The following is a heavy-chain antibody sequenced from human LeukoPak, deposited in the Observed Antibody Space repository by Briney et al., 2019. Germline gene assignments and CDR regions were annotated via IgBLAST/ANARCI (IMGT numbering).Heavy chain of an antibody. CDR2: LYFSGST. CDR3: ARYGLLGLSEINGFDI. Sequence: PSEILSLTCTVSGGSISHTNYYWGWIRQPPGKGLEWIGSLYFSGSTYYSSSLKSRVTISLDNSRNQFSLKVASVTAADTAVYYCARYGLLGLSEINGFDIWGQGTKVTVSS. J-gene: IGHJ3*02. V-gene: IGHV4-39*07. CDR1: GGSISHTNYY. D-gene: IGHD2-2*01.